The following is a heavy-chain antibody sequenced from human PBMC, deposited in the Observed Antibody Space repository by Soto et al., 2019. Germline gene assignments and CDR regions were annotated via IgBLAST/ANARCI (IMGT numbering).Heavy chain of an antibody. CDR3: ARAPGYSGYDFLYYFDY. V-gene: IGHV3-11*06. D-gene: IGHD5-12*01. Sequence: QVQLVESGGGLVKPGGSLRLSCAASGFTFSDYYMSWIRQAPGKGLEWVSYISSSSSYTNYADSVKGRFTISRDNAKNSLYLQMNSLRAEDTAVYYCARAPGYSGYDFLYYFDYWGQGTLVTVSS. CDR1: GFTFSDYY. J-gene: IGHJ4*02. CDR2: ISSSSSYT.